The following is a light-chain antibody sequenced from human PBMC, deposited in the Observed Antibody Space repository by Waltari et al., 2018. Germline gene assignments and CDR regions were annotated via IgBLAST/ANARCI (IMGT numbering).Light chain of an antibody. CDR1: QGVGSY. V-gene: IGKV1-8*01. CDR2: ASS. J-gene: IGKJ1*01. CDR3: QQYYSYPVT. Sequence: AIRLTQSPSSIAASTGDRVTITCRASQGVGSYLAWYQQKSGRAPKLLLYASSSLEADVPSRFGGSGSGTDFTLTISCLQSEDFASYFCQQYYSYPVTFGQGTRV.